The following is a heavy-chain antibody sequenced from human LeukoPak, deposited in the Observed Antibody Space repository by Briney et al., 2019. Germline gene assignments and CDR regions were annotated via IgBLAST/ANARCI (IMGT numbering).Heavy chain of an antibody. CDR3: ARDGATVVTPDYNWFDP. V-gene: IGHV4-61*02. CDR2: IYTSGST. J-gene: IGHJ5*02. CDR1: GGSLSSGSYY. Sequence: SQTLSLTSTVYGGSLSSGSYYWSWIRPPAGKGLEWIGRIYTSGSTNYNPSLKSRVTISVDTSKNQFSLKLSSVTAADTAVYYCARDGATVVTPDYNWFDPWGQGTLVTVSS. D-gene: IGHD4-23*01.